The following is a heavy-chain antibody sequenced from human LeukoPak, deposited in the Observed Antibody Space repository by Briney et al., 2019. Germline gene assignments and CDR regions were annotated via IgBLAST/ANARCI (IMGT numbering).Heavy chain of an antibody. CDR1: GYTLTSYG. V-gene: IGHV1-18*01. J-gene: IGHJ6*03. Sequence: GASVMVSCKASGYTLTSYGISWVRQAPGQGLEWMGWISAYNGNTNYAQKLQGRVTMTTDTSTSTAYMELRSLRSDDTAVYYCAREGFWSGYSYYYYMDVWGKGTTVTVSS. D-gene: IGHD3-3*01. CDR3: AREGFWSGYSYYYYMDV. CDR2: ISAYNGNT.